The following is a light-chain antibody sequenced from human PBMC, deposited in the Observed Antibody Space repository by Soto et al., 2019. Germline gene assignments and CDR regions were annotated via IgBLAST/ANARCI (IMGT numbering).Light chain of an antibody. CDR2: YAS. V-gene: IGKV3-20*01. CDR3: QQYENSRHPWT. Sequence: EIVLTQSPDTLSLSPGERAILSCRASQTLGSGQVGCYQQKPGQAPRLLIYYASNRATGIPDRFSGSGSGTDFTLTISRLEPEDFAGYYCQQYENSRHPWTFGQGTKVDIK. J-gene: IGKJ1*01. CDR1: QTLGSGQ.